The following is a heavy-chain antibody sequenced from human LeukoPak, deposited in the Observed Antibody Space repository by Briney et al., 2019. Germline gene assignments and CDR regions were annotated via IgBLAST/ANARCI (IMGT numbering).Heavy chain of an antibody. V-gene: IGHV4-34*01. CDR3: ARGAAGPGGVDY. CDR1: GGSFSGYY. J-gene: IGHJ4*02. CDR2: INHSGST. Sequence: SETLSLTCAVYGGSFSGYYWSWIRQPPGKGLEWIGEINHSGSTNYNPSLKSRVTISVDTSKNQFSPKLSSVTAADTAVYYCARGAAGPGGVDYWGQGTLVTVSS. D-gene: IGHD6-13*01.